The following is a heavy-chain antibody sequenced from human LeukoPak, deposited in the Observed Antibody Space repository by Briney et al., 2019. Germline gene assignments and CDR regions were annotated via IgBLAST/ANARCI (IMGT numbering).Heavy chain of an antibody. V-gene: IGHV4-59*08. CDR3: ARLVGAAHDFDY. CDR1: GDSLSSYS. Sequence: SETLSLTCSVSGDSLSSYSWSWNRQPPGKGLEWIGYIFNSGSTTYNPSLESRVTISQDTSKKQFSLRLRSVTAADTAVYYCARLVGAAHDFDYWGQGTLVTVSS. CDR2: IFNSGST. D-gene: IGHD1-26*01. J-gene: IGHJ4*02.